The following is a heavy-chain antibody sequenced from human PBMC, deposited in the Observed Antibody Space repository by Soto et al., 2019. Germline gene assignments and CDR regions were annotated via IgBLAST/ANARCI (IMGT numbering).Heavy chain of an antibody. J-gene: IGHJ5*02. V-gene: IGHV1-69*05. D-gene: IGHD3-10*01. Sequence: QVQLVQSGAEVKKPGSSVKVSCKASGGTFSSYAISWVRQAPGQGLEWMGGIIPIFGTANYAQKFQGRVTITXXEXTTXADMELSSLLSEDTAAYYCARLDYYCSGSYIWFAPWGEGTLVTVFS. CDR1: GGTFSSYA. CDR3: ARLDYYCSGSYIWFAP. CDR2: IIPIFGTA.